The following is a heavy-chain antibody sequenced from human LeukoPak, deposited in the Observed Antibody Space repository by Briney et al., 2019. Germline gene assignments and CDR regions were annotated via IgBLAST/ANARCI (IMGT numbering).Heavy chain of an antibody. CDR1: GFTFSSYS. J-gene: IGHJ4*02. Sequence: GGSLRLSCAASGFTFSSYSMNWVRQAPGEGLEWVSYISSSSSTIHYADSVKGRFTISRDNAKNSLYLQMNSLRAEDTAVYYCARDLRGTGYNFDYWGQGTLVTVSS. CDR3: ARDLRGTGYNFDY. D-gene: IGHD3/OR15-3a*01. CDR2: ISSSSSTI. V-gene: IGHV3-48*04.